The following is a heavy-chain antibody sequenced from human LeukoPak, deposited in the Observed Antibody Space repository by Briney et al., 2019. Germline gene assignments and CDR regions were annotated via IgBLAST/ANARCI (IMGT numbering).Heavy chain of an antibody. J-gene: IGHJ5*02. CDR1: GYTFTGYY. Sequence: ASVKVSCKASGYTFTGYYMHWVRQAPGQGPEWMGWINPNSGGTNYAQKFQGRVTMTRDTSLSTVYMELSRPRSDDTAVYYCATQATSGWHFSWGQGTLVTVSS. D-gene: IGHD6-19*01. V-gene: IGHV1-2*02. CDR3: ATQATSGWHFS. CDR2: INPNSGGT.